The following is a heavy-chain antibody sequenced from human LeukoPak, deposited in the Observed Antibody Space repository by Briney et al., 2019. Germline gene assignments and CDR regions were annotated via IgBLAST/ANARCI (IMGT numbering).Heavy chain of an antibody. CDR3: ARANFLYCSSTTCLFDY. V-gene: IGHV1-2*02. CDR1: GYTFTDYY. D-gene: IGHD2-2*01. CDR2: INPNDGDT. J-gene: IGHJ4*02. Sequence: KPGASVKVSCKASGYTFTDYYMHWVRQAPGQGFEWMGWINPNDGDTNYAQKFQGRVTTTRDTSISTAHMEVSRLRSDDTAVYYCARANFLYCSSTTCLFDYWGQGTLVTVSS.